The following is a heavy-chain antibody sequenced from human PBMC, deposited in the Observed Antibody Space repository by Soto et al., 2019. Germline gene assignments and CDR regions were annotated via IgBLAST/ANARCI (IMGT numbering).Heavy chain of an antibody. D-gene: IGHD3-3*01. J-gene: IGHJ4*02. CDR1: GYTFTSYD. V-gene: IGHV1-8*01. CDR2: MNPNSGNP. CDR3: ARERSGHTDY. Sequence: QVQLVQSGAEVKKPGASVKVSCKASGYTFTSYDINWVRQATGQGLEWMGWMNPNSGNPGYTQKFQGRVTMTRNTSISTAYMQLSSLRSEVTDVYYCARERSGHTDYWGQGTLVTVSS.